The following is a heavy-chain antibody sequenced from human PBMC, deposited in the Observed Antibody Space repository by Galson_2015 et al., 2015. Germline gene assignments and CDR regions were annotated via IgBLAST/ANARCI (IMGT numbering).Heavy chain of an antibody. J-gene: IGHJ3*02. V-gene: IGHV3-23*01. D-gene: IGHD2-15*01. CDR1: GFTFSSYA. CDR2: ISGSGGST. CDR3: AREGCSGGSCQLRRAFDI. Sequence: SLRLSCAASGFTFSSYAMSWVRQAPGKGLEWVSAISGSGGSTYYADSVKGRFTISRDNSKNTLYLQMNSLRAEDTAVYYCAREGCSGGSCQLRRAFDIWGQGTMVTVSS.